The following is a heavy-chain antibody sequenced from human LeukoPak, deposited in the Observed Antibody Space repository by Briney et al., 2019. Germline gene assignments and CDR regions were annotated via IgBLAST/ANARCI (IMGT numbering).Heavy chain of an antibody. CDR3: ASHYDTSGYHYFDF. CDR2: ISSDGSNK. J-gene: IGHJ4*02. V-gene: IGHV3-30-3*01. D-gene: IGHD3-22*01. Sequence: GRSLRLSCAASGFTFSNYAMHWVRQAPGKGLEWVAVISSDGSNKYYADSVKGRFTISRDNSKKTLYLQMNSLRAEDTAVYSCASHYDTSGYHYFDFWGQGTLVTVSS. CDR1: GFTFSNYA.